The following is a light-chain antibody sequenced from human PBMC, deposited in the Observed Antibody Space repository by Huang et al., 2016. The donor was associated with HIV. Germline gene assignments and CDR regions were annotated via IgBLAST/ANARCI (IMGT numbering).Light chain of an antibody. Sequence: DIVMTQSPDSLAVSLGERATINCKSSQSVLYRSNNKNYLAWYQQKPGQPPTLLIYWESTRKYGVPDRFSGGGSGTDFTLTISSLQAEDVAVYYCKQYYSPPPTFGGGTKVEIK. CDR3: KQYYSPPPT. CDR1: QSVLYRSNNKNY. J-gene: IGKJ4*01. CDR2: WES. V-gene: IGKV4-1*01.